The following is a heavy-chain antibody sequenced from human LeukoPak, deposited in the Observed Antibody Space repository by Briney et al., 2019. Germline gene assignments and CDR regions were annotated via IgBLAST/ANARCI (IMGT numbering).Heavy chain of an antibody. CDR2: TYYRGTT. D-gene: IGHD4-23*01. CDR3: ARGAVVSPYYFDY. Sequence: PSETLSLTCTVSGGSITSTTYYWAWIRQPPGKGLEWIGSTYYRGTTYFNPSLKSRVTISVDTFKNGFSLKLSSVTAADTAVYYCARGAVVSPYYFDYWGQGTLVTVSS. J-gene: IGHJ4*02. V-gene: IGHV4-39*01. CDR1: GGSITSTTYY.